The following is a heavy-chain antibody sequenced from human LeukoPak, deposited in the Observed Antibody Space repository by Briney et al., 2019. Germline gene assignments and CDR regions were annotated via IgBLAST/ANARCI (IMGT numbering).Heavy chain of an antibody. Sequence: TPGGSLRLSCAASGFTFSSYSMNWVRQAPGKEREWVSSIDSSSSYIYSADSVKGRFTISRDNAKNSLYLQMNSLRAEDTAVYYCARVSTPSGYYYYGMDVWGQGTTVTVSS. V-gene: IGHV3-21*01. CDR1: GFTFSSYS. CDR2: IDSSSSYI. CDR3: ARVSTPSGYYYYGMDV. D-gene: IGHD6-25*01. J-gene: IGHJ6*02.